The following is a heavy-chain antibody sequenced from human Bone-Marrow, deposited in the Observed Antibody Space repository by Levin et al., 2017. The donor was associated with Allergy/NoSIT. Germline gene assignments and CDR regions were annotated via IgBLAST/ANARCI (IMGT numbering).Heavy chain of an antibody. J-gene: IGHJ3*02. D-gene: IGHD3-3*01. CDR2: IYSTGST. V-gene: IGHV4-39*01. CDR1: GGSISSTGDY. CDR3: ARPYYDFWSGYLRSFDI. Sequence: PSQTLSLTCTVSGGSISSTGDYWGWLRQSPRKGLEWIGSIYSTGSTYYNPSLRSRVTISIDTSKNQFSLKLNSVTAADTAVYYCARPYYDFWSGYLRSFDIWGQGTMVTVSS.